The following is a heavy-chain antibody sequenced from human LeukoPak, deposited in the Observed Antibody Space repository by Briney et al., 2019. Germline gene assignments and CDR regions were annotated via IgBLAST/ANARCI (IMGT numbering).Heavy chain of an antibody. D-gene: IGHD3-22*01. Sequence: GESLKISCKGSGYSFTSYWIGWVRQMPGKRVESMGIIYPGDSDTRYSPSFQGQVTISADKSISTAYLQWSSLKASDTAMYYCARLYDSSGSDDAFDIWGQGTMVTVSS. CDR2: IYPGDSDT. CDR3: ARLYDSSGSDDAFDI. J-gene: IGHJ3*02. V-gene: IGHV5-51*01. CDR1: GYSFTSYW.